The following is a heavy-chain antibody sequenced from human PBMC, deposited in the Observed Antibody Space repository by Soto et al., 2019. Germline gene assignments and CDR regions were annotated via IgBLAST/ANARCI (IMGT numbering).Heavy chain of an antibody. D-gene: IGHD3-22*01. J-gene: IGHJ5*02. CDR1: GGSIRSYY. V-gene: IGHV4-59*01. CDR3: ATNTAQWLSWFDP. CDR2: IYYSGST. Sequence: PSETLSLTCTVSGGSIRSYYWSWIRQPPGKGLEWIGYIYYSGSTSYNPSLKSRVTISVDTSKNQLSLKLTSVTAADTAVYHCATNTAQWLSWFDPWGQGTLVPSPQ.